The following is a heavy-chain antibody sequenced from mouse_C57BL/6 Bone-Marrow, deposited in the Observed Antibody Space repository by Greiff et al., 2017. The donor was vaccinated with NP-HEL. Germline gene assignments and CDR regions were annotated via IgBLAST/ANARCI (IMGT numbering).Heavy chain of an antibody. CDR1: GYTFTSYW. D-gene: IGHD2-4*01. V-gene: IGHV1-69*01. J-gene: IGHJ4*01. CDR2: IDPSDSYT. CDR3: ARWGIYYDYDVGDYYAMDY. Sequence: QVQLQQPGAELVMPGASVKLSCKASGYTFTSYWMHWVKQRPGQGLEWIGEIDPSDSYTNYNQKVKGKSTLTVDKSSSTAYMQLSSLTSEDSAVYYCARWGIYYDYDVGDYYAMDYWGQGTSVTVSS.